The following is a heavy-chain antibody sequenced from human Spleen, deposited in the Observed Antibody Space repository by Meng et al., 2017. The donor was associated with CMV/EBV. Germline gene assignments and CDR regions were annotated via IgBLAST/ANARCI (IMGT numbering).Heavy chain of an antibody. CDR2: IKSRTDGWTT. CDR1: GFNFNHAW. D-gene: IGHD6-19*01. Sequence: SGFNFNHAWMSWVRQAQGKGLEWIGRIKSRTDGWTTEYAAPMKGRVFISSDESTNTLFLQMNSLQSDDTAVYYCTTGEQWLVRHFDDWGQGTLVTVSS. V-gene: IGHV3-15*01. CDR3: TTGEQWLVRHFDD. J-gene: IGHJ4*02.